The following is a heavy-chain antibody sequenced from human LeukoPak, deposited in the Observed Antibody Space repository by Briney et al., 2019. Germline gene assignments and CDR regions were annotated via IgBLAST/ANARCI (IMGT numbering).Heavy chain of an antibody. CDR2: IYYSGST. CDR3: ARYTVVPVFDY. D-gene: IGHD2-2*01. Sequence: PSQTLSLTCTVSGGSISSGDYYWSWIRQPPGKGLEWIGYIYYSGSTYYNPSLKSRVTISVHTSKDQFSLKLSSVTAADTAVYYCARYTVVPVFDYWGQGTLVTVSS. J-gene: IGHJ4*02. CDR1: GGSISSGDYY. V-gene: IGHV4-30-4*08.